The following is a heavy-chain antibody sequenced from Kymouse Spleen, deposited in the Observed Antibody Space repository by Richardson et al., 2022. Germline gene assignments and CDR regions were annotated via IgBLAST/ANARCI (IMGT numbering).Heavy chain of an antibody. D-gene: IGHD1-1*01,IGHD1-20*01. CDR2: ISWNSGSI. V-gene: IGHV3-9*01. Sequence: EVQLVESGGGLVQPGRSLRLSCAASGFTFDDYAMHWVRQAPGKGLEWVSGISWNSGSIGYADSVKGRFTISRDNAKNSLYLQMNSLRAEDTALYYCAKDMGNWNDGYYYYYGMDVWGQGTTVTVSS. CDR3: AKDMGNWNDGYYYYYGMDV. CDR1: GFTFDDYA. J-gene: IGHJ6*02.